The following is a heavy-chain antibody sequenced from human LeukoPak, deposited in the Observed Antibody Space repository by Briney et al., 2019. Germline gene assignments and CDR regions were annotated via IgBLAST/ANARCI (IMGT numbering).Heavy chain of an antibody. CDR2: IYGSSSI. CDR3: ARGVRGYSYGSRFDY. D-gene: IGHD5-18*01. Sequence: GSLRLSCAASGFTVSSNYMSWVRQAPGKGLEWVSVIYGSSSICYTDSVKGRFTISRDNSKNTLYLQMNSLRAEDTAVYYCARGVRGYSYGSRFDYWGQGTLVTVSS. J-gene: IGHJ4*02. V-gene: IGHV3-53*01. CDR1: GFTVSSNY.